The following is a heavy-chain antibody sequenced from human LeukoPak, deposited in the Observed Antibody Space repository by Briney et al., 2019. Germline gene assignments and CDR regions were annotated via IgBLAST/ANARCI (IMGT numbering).Heavy chain of an antibody. CDR2: FYYSGST. D-gene: IGHD4-11*01. J-gene: IGHJ4*02. CDR1: GGSISSYY. V-gene: IGHV4-59*01. CDR3: ARARTLYSNYDY. Sequence: SETLSLTCTVSGGSISSYYWSWIRQPPGKGLEWIGYFYYSGSTNYNPSLKSRVTISEDTSKNQFSLRLSSVTAADTAVYYCARARTLYSNYDYWGQGILVTVSS.